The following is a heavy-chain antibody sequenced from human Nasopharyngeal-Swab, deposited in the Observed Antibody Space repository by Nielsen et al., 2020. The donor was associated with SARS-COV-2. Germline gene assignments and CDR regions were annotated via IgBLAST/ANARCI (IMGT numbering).Heavy chain of an antibody. CDR2: IYSGGST. CDR1: GFTVSSNY. CDR3: ARSHHCSSTSCHGAVDY. Sequence: GVLKISCAASGFTVSSNYMSWVRQAPGKGLEWVSVIYSGGSTYYADSVKGRFTISRDNSKNTLYLQMNSLRAEDTAVYYCARSHHCSSTSCHGAVDYWGQGTLVTVSS. J-gene: IGHJ4*02. V-gene: IGHV3-66*01. D-gene: IGHD2-2*01.